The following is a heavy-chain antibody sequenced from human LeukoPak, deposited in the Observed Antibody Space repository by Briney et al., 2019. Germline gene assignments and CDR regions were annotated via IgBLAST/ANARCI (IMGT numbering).Heavy chain of an antibody. CDR3: AKDSTPQSPYYYYYMDV. J-gene: IGHJ6*03. CDR1: GFTFSSYS. CDR2: ISSSSSYI. Sequence: PGGSLRLSCAASGFTFSSYSMNWVRQAPGKGLEWVSSISSSSSYIYYADSVKGRFTISRDNAKNSLYLQMNSLRAEDTAVYYCAKDSTPQSPYYYYYMDVWGKGTTVTVSS. V-gene: IGHV3-21*01.